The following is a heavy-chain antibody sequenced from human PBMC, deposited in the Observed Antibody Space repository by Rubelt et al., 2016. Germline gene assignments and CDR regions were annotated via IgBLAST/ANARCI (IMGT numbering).Heavy chain of an antibody. CDR2: INHSGST. V-gene: IGHV4-34*01. D-gene: IGHD6-13*01. CDR3: ARGRRGSSSWLGRDYYGMDV. J-gene: IGHJ6*02. CDR1: GGSFSGYY. Sequence: QVQLQQWGAGLLKPSETLSLTCAVYGGSFSGYYWSWIRQPPGKGLEWIGEINHSGSTNYNPSLKSRVTLSGDTSKHQLSLKLSSVTAADTAVYYCARGRRGSSSWLGRDYYGMDVWGQGTTVTVSS.